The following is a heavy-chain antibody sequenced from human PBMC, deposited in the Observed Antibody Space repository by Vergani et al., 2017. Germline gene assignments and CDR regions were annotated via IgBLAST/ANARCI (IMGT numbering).Heavy chain of an antibody. V-gene: IGHV3-20*04. CDR2: INWNGGST. Sequence: EVQLVESGGGVVRPGGSLRLSCAASGFTFDDYGMSWVRQAPGKGLEWVSGINWNGGSTGYADSVKGRFTISRDNAKNSLYLQMNSLRAEDTALYYCARSAHDSSGYYGGDYIDYWGQGTLVTVSS. D-gene: IGHD3-22*01. CDR3: ARSAHDSSGYYGGDYIDY. CDR1: GFTFDDYG. J-gene: IGHJ4*02.